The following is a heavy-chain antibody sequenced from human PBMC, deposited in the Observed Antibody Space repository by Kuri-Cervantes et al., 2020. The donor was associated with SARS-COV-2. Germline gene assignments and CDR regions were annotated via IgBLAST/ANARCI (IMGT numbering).Heavy chain of an antibody. V-gene: IGHV4-59*11. Sequence: SETLSLTCTVSGGSISSHYWSWIRQPPGKGLEWIGYIYYSGSTNYNPSLKSRVTISVDTSKNKFSLKLSSVTAADTAVYYCARQTYYYGSSGYYDGYYYYMDVWGKGTTVTVSS. CDR1: GGSISSHY. J-gene: IGHJ6*03. CDR3: ARQTYYYGSSGYYDGYYYYMDV. CDR2: IYYSGST. D-gene: IGHD3-22*01.